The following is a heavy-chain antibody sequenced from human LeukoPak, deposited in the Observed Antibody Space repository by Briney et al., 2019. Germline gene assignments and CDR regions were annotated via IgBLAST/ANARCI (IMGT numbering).Heavy chain of an antibody. CDR3: ARQSPMGTIDS. J-gene: IGHJ4*02. CDR2: IYPGDSDT. D-gene: IGHD5-24*01. Sequence: GESLKISCKGSGYSFTSYRIAWVRQMPGKGLEWMGIIYPGDSDTRYSPSFQGQVTISADKSISTAYLQWGSLKASDTAMYYCARQSPMGTIDSWGQGTLVTVSS. V-gene: IGHV5-51*01. CDR1: GYSFTSYR.